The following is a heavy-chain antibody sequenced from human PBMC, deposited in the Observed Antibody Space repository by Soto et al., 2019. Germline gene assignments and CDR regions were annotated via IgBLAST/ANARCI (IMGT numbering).Heavy chain of an antibody. J-gene: IGHJ6*02. V-gene: IGHV3-66*01. CDR2: IYSGGST. CDR3: ARDLSSSWYGYGMDV. Sequence: EVQLVESGGGLVQPGGSLRLSCAASGFTVSSNYMSWVRQAPGKGLEWVSVIYSGGSTYYADSVKGRFTISRDNSKNTLYLQMTSLRAEDTAVYYCARDLSSSWYGYGMDVWGQGTTVTVSS. CDR1: GFTVSSNY. D-gene: IGHD6-13*01.